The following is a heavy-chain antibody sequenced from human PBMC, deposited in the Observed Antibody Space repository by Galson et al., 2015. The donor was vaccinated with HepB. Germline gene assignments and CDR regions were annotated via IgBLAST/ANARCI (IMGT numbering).Heavy chain of an antibody. J-gene: IGHJ4*02. CDR1: GGTFSQYY. CDR3: ARGGRRLMWFEERPFDY. D-gene: IGHD3-10*01. Sequence: SETLSLTCAVYGGTFSQYYWSWIRQPPGKGLEWIGEIHHSGGPNYNPTLKRQVTMSIDTSKSQLSLKLTSVTAADTAMYYCARGGRRLMWFEERPFDYWGQGTLVSVSS. CDR2: IHHSGGP. V-gene: IGHV4-34*01.